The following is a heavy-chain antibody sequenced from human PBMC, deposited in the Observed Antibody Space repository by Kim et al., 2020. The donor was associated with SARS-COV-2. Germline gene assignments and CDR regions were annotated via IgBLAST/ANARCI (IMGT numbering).Heavy chain of an antibody. D-gene: IGHD2-15*01. CDR1: DFPFSSYW. CDR3: ARGDWDKYCAGGSCYGQLDV. V-gene: IGHV3-7*03. Sequence: GGSLRLSCAASDFPFSSYWMTWVRQAPGEGLEWMATIKGDGTEKFYVDAVRGRCTISRDNAKDSVSLQMNSLRVDDTAVYYCARGDWDKYCAGGSCYGQLDVWGQGTTVTVSS. J-gene: IGHJ6*02. CDR2: IKGDGTEK.